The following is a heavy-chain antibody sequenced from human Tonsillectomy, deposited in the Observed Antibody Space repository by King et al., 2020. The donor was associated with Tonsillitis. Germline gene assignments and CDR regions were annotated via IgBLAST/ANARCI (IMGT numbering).Heavy chain of an antibody. CDR3: ARQEATGWPSFFDY. CDR2: IYYAGTT. CDR1: GGPITRSNYY. J-gene: IGHJ4*02. Sequence: QLQESGPGRVKPSETLSLTCTVSGGPITRSNYYWGWIRQPPGKGLEWIGSIYYAGTTYNNPSLESRPSMSVDTSKNQFSLKLTSVTAADSAVYYCARQEATGWPSFFDYWGQGTLVTVSS. D-gene: IGHD6-19*01. V-gene: IGHV4-39*01.